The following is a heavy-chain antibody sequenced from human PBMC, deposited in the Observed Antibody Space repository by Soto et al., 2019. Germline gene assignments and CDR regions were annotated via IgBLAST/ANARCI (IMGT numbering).Heavy chain of an antibody. CDR2: ISYSGSA. D-gene: IGHD2-15*01. Sequence: PSETLSLTCTVSGGSVNSGDYYWSWIRQPPGKGLEWIGFISYSGSAYYNPSLKSRVTISVDTSKNQFSLNLSFVTAADTAVYYCATMGTPATGLYYFDYWGQGTLVTVSS. V-gene: IGHV4-30-4*01. CDR3: ATMGTPATGLYYFDY. CDR1: GGSVNSGDYY. J-gene: IGHJ4*02.